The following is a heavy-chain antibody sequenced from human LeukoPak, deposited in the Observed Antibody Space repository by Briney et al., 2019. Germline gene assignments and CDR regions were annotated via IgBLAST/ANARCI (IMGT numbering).Heavy chain of an antibody. J-gene: IGHJ5*02. CDR1: GYTFNDYF. Sequence: ASVKVSCKASGYTFNDYFIQWVRQAPGQRLEWMAWMHANNGHFNSAQKFQGRLTLIRDTSITTAYLELTRLKSDDTAVYYCARATPPYGTGTHNWFDPWGQGTLVTVSS. CDR3: ARATPPYGTGTHNWFDP. CDR2: MHANNGHF. V-gene: IGHV1-2*02. D-gene: IGHD1-1*01.